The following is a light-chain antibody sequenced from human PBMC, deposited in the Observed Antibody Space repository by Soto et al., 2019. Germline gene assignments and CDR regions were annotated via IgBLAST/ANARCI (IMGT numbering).Light chain of an antibody. J-gene: IGLJ2*01. CDR3: ATWDDSLNAVV. Sequence: QSVLTQPPSASGTPGQRGSISCSGSSSNIGSNTVNWYQQLPGTAPKLLIYTNNQRPSVVPDRFSGSKSGTSASLAISGLRSVDEADYYCATWDDSLNAVVFGGGTKLTVL. V-gene: IGLV1-44*01. CDR1: SSNIGSNT. CDR2: TNN.